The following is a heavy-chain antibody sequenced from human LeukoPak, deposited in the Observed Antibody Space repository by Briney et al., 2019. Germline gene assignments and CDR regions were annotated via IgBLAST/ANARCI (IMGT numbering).Heavy chain of an antibody. D-gene: IGHD3-22*01. J-gene: IGHJ4*02. V-gene: IGHV4-39*07. CDR2: IYYSGST. CDR1: GGSISSSRYY. CDR3: ARDYYDSSGYYYSDY. Sequence: PSETLSLTCTVSGGSISSSRYYWGWIRQPPGKGLEWIGSIYYSGSTYYNPSLKSRVTISVDTSKDQFSLKLSSVTAADTAVYYCARDYYDSSGYYYSDYWGQGTLVTVSS.